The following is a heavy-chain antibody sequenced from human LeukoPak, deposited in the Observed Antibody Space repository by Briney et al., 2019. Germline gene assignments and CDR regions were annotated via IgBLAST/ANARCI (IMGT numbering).Heavy chain of an antibody. V-gene: IGHV3-21*01. J-gene: IGHJ5*02. Sequence: PGGSLRLSCAASGFTLSNYDMNWVRQAPGKGLEWVSSISSSSCYIYYKDSVRGRLTISRDDAKNSLYLEMNSLRAEDTAVYYCARADCSSSTCYLRRSWFDPWGQGTLVTVSS. CDR1: GFTLSNYD. CDR3: ARADCSSSTCYLRRSWFDP. D-gene: IGHD2-2*01. CDR2: ISSSSCYI.